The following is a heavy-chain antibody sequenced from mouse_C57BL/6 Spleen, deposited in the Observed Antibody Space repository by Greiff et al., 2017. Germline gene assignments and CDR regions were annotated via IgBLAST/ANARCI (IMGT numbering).Heavy chain of an antibody. CDR1: GFTFSNYW. CDR3: TPLYYGYDDYAMDD. Sequence: EVKLMESGGGLVQPGGSMKLSCVASGFTFSNYWMNWVRQSPEKGLEWVAQIRLKSDNYATHYAESVKGRFTISRDDSKSSVYLQMNNLRAEDTGIYYCTPLYYGYDDYAMDDWGQGTSVTVSS. J-gene: IGHJ4*01. CDR2: IRLKSDNYAT. D-gene: IGHD2-2*01. V-gene: IGHV6-3*01.